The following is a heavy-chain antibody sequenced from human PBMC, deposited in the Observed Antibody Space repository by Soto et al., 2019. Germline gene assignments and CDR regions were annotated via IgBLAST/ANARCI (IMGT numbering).Heavy chain of an antibody. J-gene: IGHJ4*02. CDR3: ASTGIAVAGTVDY. Sequence: EVQLVESGGGLDKRGGSLRLSCAASGFTFSSYSMNWVRQAPGKGLEWVSSISSSSSYIYYADSVKGRFTISRDNAKNSLYLQMNSLRAEDTAVYYCASTGIAVAGTVDYWGQGTLVTVSS. CDR1: GFTFSSYS. CDR2: ISSSSSYI. D-gene: IGHD6-19*01. V-gene: IGHV3-21*01.